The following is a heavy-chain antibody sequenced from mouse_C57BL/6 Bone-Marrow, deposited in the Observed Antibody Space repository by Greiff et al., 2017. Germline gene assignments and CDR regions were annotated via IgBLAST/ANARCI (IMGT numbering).Heavy chain of an antibody. J-gene: IGHJ3*01. CDR2: IYPRSGNT. CDR1: GYTFTSYG. V-gene: IGHV1-81*01. CDR3: ATAWFAL. Sequence: VKLQESGAELARPGASVKLSCKASGYTFTSYGISWVKQRTGQGLEWIGEIYPRSGNTYYNEKFKGKATLTADKSSSTAYMELRSLTSEDSAVYFCATAWFALWGRGTLVTVSA.